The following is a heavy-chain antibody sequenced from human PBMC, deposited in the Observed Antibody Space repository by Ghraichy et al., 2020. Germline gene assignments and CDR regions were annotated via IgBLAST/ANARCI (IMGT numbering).Heavy chain of an antibody. CDR3: AKGGVSGELYFDY. V-gene: IGHV3-30*02. J-gene: IGHJ4*02. D-gene: IGHD1-26*01. CDR2: IRYDGSNK. Sequence: FRGCGVRWVRQAPGKGLEWVAFIRYDGSNKYYADSVKGRFTISRDNSKNTLYLQMNSLRAEDTAVYYCAKGGVSGELYFDYWGQGTLVTVSS. CDR1: FRGCG.